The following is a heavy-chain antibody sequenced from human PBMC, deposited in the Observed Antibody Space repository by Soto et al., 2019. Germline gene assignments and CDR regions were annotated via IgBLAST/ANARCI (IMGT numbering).Heavy chain of an antibody. CDR3: AKEGGGSYVQPGRYDY. D-gene: IGHD1-26*01. J-gene: IGHJ4*02. V-gene: IGHV3-30*18. Sequence: QVQLVESGGGMVQPGRSLRLSCAASGFTLSNYGMHWVRQAPGKGLEWVAVISYDGSNKYYADSVKGRFTISRDNSKNTLYLQMNSLRAEDTAVYYCAKEGGGSYVQPGRYDYWGQGTLVTVSS. CDR2: ISYDGSNK. CDR1: GFTLSNYG.